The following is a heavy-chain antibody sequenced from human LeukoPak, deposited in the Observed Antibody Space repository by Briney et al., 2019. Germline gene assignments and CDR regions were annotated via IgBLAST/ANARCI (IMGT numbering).Heavy chain of an antibody. Sequence: GGALRLCCAASGFTCSSYAMHWVRQAPGKGLEYVSAISSNGGSTYYANSVKGRFTISRDNSKNTLYLQMGSLRAEDMAVYYCARSGGDIVVVPAAIDYYMDVWGKGTTVTVSS. J-gene: IGHJ6*03. CDR1: GFTCSSYA. D-gene: IGHD2-2*01. CDR3: ARSGGDIVVVPAAIDYYMDV. CDR2: ISSNGGST. V-gene: IGHV3-64*01.